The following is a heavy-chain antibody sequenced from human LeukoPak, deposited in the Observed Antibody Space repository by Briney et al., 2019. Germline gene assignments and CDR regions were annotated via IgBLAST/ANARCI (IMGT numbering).Heavy chain of an antibody. Sequence: SETLSLTCAVYGGSFSGYYWGWLRQPPAKGLEWIAIIKSSGNTFYTPSLKSRVTISVDTSKNQFSLNLSSVTAADTAVYYCAREVYGSGRVRNFDSWGQGTLVTVSS. J-gene: IGHJ4*02. CDR3: AREVYGSGRVRNFDS. CDR2: IKSSGNT. CDR1: GGSFSGYY. D-gene: IGHD3-10*01. V-gene: IGHV4-34*01.